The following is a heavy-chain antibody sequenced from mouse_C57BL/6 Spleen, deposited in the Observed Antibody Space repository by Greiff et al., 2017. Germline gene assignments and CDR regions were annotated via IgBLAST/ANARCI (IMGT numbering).Heavy chain of an antibody. CDR2: INPNNGGT. V-gene: IGHV1-22*01. J-gene: IGHJ3*01. Sequence: DVQLQESGPELVKPGASVKMSCKASGFTFTDYNMHWVKQSHGKSLEWIGSINPNNGGTSYNQKFKGKATLTVNKSSSTAYMELRSLTSEDSAVYYCARDWDGAWFAYWGQGTLVTVSA. D-gene: IGHD4-1*01. CDR1: GFTFTDYN. CDR3: ARDWDGAWFAY.